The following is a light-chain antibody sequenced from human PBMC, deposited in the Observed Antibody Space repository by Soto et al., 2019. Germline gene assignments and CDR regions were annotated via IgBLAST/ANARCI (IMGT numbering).Light chain of an antibody. CDR2: AND. CDR1: RSNIGGNA. J-gene: IGLJ7*01. Sequence: QPVLTQPPSMSGTPGQRVTISCSGSRSNIGGNAVTWYQQVPGTAPKLLIYANDQRPSGVSDRFSGSKSATSASLAISGLQSEDEADYYCATWSDSLSVVFGGGTQLTVL. V-gene: IGLV1-44*01. CDR3: ATWSDSLSVV.